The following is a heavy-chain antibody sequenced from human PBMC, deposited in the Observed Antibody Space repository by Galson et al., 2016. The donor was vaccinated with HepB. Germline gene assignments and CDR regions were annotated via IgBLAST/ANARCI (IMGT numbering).Heavy chain of an antibody. CDR1: GFPVTDNY. Sequence: SLRLSCAVSGFPVTDNYMSLVRQAPGKGLEWLSVIYSGGTTNYADSLKGRFTISRDNSKNTVYLHISSLRVEDTAVYYCASSYCTGGSCYFDDWGQGALLTVSS. CDR3: ASSYCTGGSCYFDD. CDR2: IYSGGTT. V-gene: IGHV3-53*01. J-gene: IGHJ4*02. D-gene: IGHD2-15*01.